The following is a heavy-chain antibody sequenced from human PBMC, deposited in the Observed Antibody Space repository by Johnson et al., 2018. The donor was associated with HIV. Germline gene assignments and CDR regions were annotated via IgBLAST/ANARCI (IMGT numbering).Heavy chain of an antibody. CDR1: GFTFSNFA. CDR2: ISSNGIGT. V-gene: IGHV3-64*01. Sequence: VQLVESGGGLVQPGGSLRLSCAVSGFTFSNFAMHWVRQAPGKGLEYVSAISSNGIGTYYANSVDGRFTISRDNDKNTLYLEMGSLRVEDMAVYYCARLVTIFGVVKGAFDIWGQGTMVTVSS. D-gene: IGHD3-3*01. J-gene: IGHJ3*02. CDR3: ARLVTIFGVVKGAFDI.